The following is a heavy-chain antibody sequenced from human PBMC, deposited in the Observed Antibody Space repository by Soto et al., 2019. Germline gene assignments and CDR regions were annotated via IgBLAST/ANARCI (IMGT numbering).Heavy chain of an antibody. D-gene: IGHD2-15*01. CDR1: GGSISSGGYY. CDR3: ARDFYCSGGSCYSGAPT. V-gene: IGHV4-31*03. Sequence: SETLSLTCTVSGGSISSGGYYWSWIRQHPGKGLEWIGYIYYSGSTYYNPSLKSRVTISVDTSKNQFSLKLSSVTAADTAVYYCARDFYCSGGSCYSGAPTWGQGTLVTVSS. J-gene: IGHJ5*02. CDR2: IYYSGST.